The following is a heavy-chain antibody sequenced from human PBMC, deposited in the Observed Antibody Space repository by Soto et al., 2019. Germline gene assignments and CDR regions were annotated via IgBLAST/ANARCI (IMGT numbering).Heavy chain of an antibody. D-gene: IGHD2-21*02. CDR3: ATHCRSKFDY. J-gene: IGHJ4*03. CDR2: IWYDGSNK. Sequence: TGGSLRVSCAACGLSLSRYGRQGVRQAPGKGLEWVAVIWYDGSNKYYADSVKGRFTISRDNSKNTLYLQMNSLRAEDTAVYPCATHCRSKFDYCGPGTMVNVSS. CDR1: GLSLSRYG. V-gene: IGHV3-33*01.